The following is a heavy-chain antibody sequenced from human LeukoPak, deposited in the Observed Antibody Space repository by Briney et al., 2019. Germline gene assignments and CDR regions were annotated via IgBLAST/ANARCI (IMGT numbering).Heavy chain of an antibody. CDR2: IRSKVYGGTT. CDR3: TRGAVPAAIDYYYGMDV. V-gene: IGHV3-49*03. Sequence: PGGSLRLSCTASGFTFGDYAMSWFRQAPGKGLEWVGFIRSKVYGGTTEYAASVKGRFTISRDDSKSIAYLQMNSLKTEDTAVYYCTRGAVPAAIDYYYGMDVWGQGTTVTVSS. J-gene: IGHJ6*02. D-gene: IGHD2-2*01. CDR1: GFTFGDYA.